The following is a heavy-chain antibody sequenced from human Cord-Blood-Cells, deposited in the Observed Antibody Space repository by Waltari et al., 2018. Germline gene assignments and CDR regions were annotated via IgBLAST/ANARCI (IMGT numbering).Heavy chain of an antibody. CDR1: GGSFSVYY. D-gene: IGHD6-13*01. CDR2: INHSGST. CDR3: ARGWGIAAAGTGDY. Sequence: QVQLQQWGAGLLKPSETLSLTCAVYGGSFSVYYWSWIRQPPGKGLEWIGEINHSGSTNYNPSLKSRVTISVDTSKNQFSLKLSSVTSADTAVYYCARGWGIAAAGTGDYWGQGTLVTVSS. J-gene: IGHJ4*02. V-gene: IGHV4-34*01.